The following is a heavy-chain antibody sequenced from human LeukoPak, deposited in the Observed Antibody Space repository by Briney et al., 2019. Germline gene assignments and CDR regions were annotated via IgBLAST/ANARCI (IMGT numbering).Heavy chain of an antibody. CDR3: ARHRSVRVNWFDR. J-gene: IGHJ5*02. CDR2: IYTSALT. Sequence: SETLSLTCTVSGGSMSSYYWSWIRQPPGKGLKWIGYIYTSALTHSNPSLKSRVTLSVDTSKNQFSLKLSSVTAADTAVYYCARHRSVRVNWFDRWGQGTLVTVSS. D-gene: IGHD3-10*01. V-gene: IGHV4-4*09. CDR1: GGSMSSYY.